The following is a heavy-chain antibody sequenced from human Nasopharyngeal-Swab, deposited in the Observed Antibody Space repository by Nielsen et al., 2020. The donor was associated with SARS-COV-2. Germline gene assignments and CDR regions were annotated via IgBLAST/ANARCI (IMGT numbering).Heavy chain of an antibody. CDR3: ARPTAVSSSDAFDM. CDR1: GGSMRVNSYF. V-gene: IGHV4-39*01. D-gene: IGHD4-17*01. J-gene: IGHJ3*02. CDR2: VYYSGST. Sequence: GSLRLSCTVSGGSMRVNSYFWGWIRQPPGKGLEWIGSVYYSGSTYYNPSLKSRVSMSVDKSKNQFSLKLSSVTAADTAVYYCARPTAVSSSDAFDMWGQGTMVTVSS.